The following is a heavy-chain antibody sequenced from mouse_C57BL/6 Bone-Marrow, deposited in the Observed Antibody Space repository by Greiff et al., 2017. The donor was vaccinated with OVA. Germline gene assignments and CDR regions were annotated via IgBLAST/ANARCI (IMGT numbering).Heavy chain of an antibody. V-gene: IGHV1-76*01. D-gene: IGHD3-2*02. Sequence: QVQLKQSGAELVRPGASVKLSCKASGYTFTDYYINWVKQRPGQGLEWIARIYPGSGNTYYNEKFKGKATLTAEKSSSTAYMQRSSLTSEDSAVYFCARLGAAQATLDYWGQGTTLTVSS. CDR2: IYPGSGNT. CDR1: GYTFTDYY. J-gene: IGHJ2*01. CDR3: ARLGAAQATLDY.